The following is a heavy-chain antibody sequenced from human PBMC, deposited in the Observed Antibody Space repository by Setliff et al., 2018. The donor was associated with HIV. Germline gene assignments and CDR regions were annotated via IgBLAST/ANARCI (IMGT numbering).Heavy chain of an antibody. D-gene: IGHD3-10*01. Sequence: TSETLSLTCNVSGDPISNHYWNWIRQPPGKGLEWIATIYNSGNSVSNPSLKSRVTISIDTSKNHFSLTLNSVTAADSAVYYCARVEAKVRGATYGMDVWGQGTTVTSP. J-gene: IGHJ6*02. CDR3: ARVEAKVRGATYGMDV. V-gene: IGHV4-59*11. CDR1: GDPISNHY. CDR2: IYNSGNS.